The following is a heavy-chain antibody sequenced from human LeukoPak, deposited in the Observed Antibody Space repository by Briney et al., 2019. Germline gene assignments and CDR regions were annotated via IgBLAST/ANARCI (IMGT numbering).Heavy chain of an antibody. CDR2: ITSRGEST. CDR1: GFTFSIYA. Sequence: GGSLRLSXAASGFTFSIYAMRWVRQAPGKGLQWVSSITSRGESTCYVDSVKGRSTITRDNSENTLYLQMHSLRAEDTAVYYCARDRPNYYGSDGHYYRRDGDYWGRGTLVSVSS. V-gene: IGHV3-23*01. D-gene: IGHD3-22*01. CDR3: ARDRPNYYGSDGHYYRRDGDY. J-gene: IGHJ4*02.